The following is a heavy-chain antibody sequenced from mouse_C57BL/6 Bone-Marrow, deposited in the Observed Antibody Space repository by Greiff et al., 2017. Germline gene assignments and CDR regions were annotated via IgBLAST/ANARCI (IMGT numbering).Heavy chain of an antibody. CDR2: ISDGGSYT. J-gene: IGHJ2*01. CDR1: GFTFSSYA. D-gene: IGHD1-1*01. CDR3: ARGRLRYFDF. Sequence: EVQGVESGGGLVKPGGSLKLSCAASGFTFSSYAMSWVRQTPEKRLEWVATISDGGSYTYYPDNGKGRFTISRDNAKNNLYLQMSHLKSEDTAMYYCARGRLRYFDFWGQGTTLTVSS. V-gene: IGHV5-4*01.